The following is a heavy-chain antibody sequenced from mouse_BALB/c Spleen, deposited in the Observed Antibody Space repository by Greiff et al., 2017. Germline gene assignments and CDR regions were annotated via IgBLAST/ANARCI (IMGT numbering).Heavy chain of an antibody. CDR1: GFTFSDYY. Sequence: EVKLVESGGGLVKPGGSLKLSCAASGFTFSDYYMYWVRQTPEKRLEWVATISDGGSYTYYPDSVKGRFTISRDNAKNNLYLQMSSLKSEDTAMYYCAREATTVVARNYAMDYWGQGTSVTVSS. V-gene: IGHV5-4*02. D-gene: IGHD1-1*01. CDR3: AREATTVVARNYAMDY. J-gene: IGHJ4*01. CDR2: ISDGGSYT.